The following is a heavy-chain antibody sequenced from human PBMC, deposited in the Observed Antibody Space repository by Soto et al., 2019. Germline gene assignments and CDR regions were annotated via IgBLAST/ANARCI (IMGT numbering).Heavy chain of an antibody. D-gene: IGHD4-4*01. Sequence: SVKVSYNDSGCTVTGVTISCARQTPGQGLERMGGITPIFGTANYAQKFQGRVTITADESTSTAYKELSSLRSEDTAVYYCASPDSNQVSAFDIWGQGTMVTVSS. CDR1: GCTVTGVT. J-gene: IGHJ3*02. CDR3: ASPDSNQVSAFDI. CDR2: ITPIFGTA. V-gene: IGHV1-69*13.